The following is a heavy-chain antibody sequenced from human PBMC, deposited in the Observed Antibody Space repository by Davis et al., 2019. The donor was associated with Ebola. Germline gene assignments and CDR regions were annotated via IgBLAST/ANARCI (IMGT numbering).Heavy chain of an antibody. Sequence: PGASLTLSCGASGFAFSNYEMNWVRQAPAKGLAWISYITSRRSTIYYADSVKGRFTKSRDNAKNSLYLQMNSLRAEDTAIYYFSKGEDLGVFDYWGQGTLVTVSS. CDR2: ITSRRSTI. D-gene: IGHD3-16*01. V-gene: IGHV3-48*03. CDR1: GFAFSNYE. J-gene: IGHJ4*02. CDR3: SKGEDLGVFDY.